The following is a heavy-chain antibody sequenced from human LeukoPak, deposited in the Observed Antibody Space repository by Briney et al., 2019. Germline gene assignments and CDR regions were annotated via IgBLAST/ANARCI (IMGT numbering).Heavy chain of an antibody. Sequence: GESLKIPCKASGFGFANYWIGWVRQMPGKGLEWMGAIFPGNSDTRYSPSFQGQVTISADTSISIAYLQWSSLRASDTAMYYCVSAIDFNGFDIWGQGTMVTVSS. CDR3: VSAIDFNGFDI. D-gene: IGHD3-3*01. V-gene: IGHV5-51*01. J-gene: IGHJ3*02. CDR2: IFPGNSDT. CDR1: GFGFANYW.